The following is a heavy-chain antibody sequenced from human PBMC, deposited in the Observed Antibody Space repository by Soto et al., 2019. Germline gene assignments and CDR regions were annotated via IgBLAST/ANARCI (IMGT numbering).Heavy chain of an antibody. J-gene: IGHJ5*02. V-gene: IGHV5-51*03. CDR2: IYPGDSDT. CDR3: ARIMITFGGASRWFDP. CDR1: GYSFTSYW. Sequence: EVQLVQSGAEVKKPGESLKISCKGSGYSFTSYWIGWVRQMPGKGLEWMGIIYPGDSDTRYSPSFQGQVTISADKSISTAYLQWSSLKASDTAMYYCARIMITFGGASRWFDPWGQGTLVTVSS. D-gene: IGHD3-16*01.